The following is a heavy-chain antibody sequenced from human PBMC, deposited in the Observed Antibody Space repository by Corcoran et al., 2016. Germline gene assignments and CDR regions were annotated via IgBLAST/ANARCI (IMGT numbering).Heavy chain of an antibody. CDR2: ISYDGSNK. D-gene: IGHD2-8*01. CDR3: AKQLMSEGDY. Sequence: QVQLVESGGGVVQPGRSLRLSCAASGFTFSCYDMHWVRQAPGKGLEWVAVISYDGSNKYYADSVQGRFTISRDNSKNTLYLQKNSLRAEDTAVYYCAKQLMSEGDYWGQGTLVTVSS. CDR1: GFTFSCYD. J-gene: IGHJ4*02. V-gene: IGHV3-30*18.